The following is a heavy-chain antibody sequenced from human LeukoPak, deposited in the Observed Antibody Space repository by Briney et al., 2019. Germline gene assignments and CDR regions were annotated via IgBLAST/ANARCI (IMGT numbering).Heavy chain of an antibody. V-gene: IGHV3-7*02. D-gene: IGHD3-22*01. CDR3: ARIYYDSSGYRLFDY. CDR1: GFTFSTHW. J-gene: IGHJ4*02. Sequence: GGSLRLSCAASGFTFSTHWMSWVRQAPGKGLEWVANINEDESEKYYVHSVKGRFTISKHNAKNSLYLQMNSLRAEDTALYYCARIYYDSSGYRLFDYWGQGTLVTVSS. CDR2: INEDESEK.